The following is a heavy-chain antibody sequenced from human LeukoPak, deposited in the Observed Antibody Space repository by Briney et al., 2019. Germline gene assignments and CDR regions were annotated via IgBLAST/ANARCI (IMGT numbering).Heavy chain of an antibody. J-gene: IGHJ4*02. Sequence: PGGSLRLSCAASGFTFDDYAMHSARQAPGKGLEWVSGISWNSGSIGYADSVKGRFTISRDNAKNSLYLQMNSLRAEDTALYYCAKDSSSWYGGSGGFDYWGQGTLVTVSS. D-gene: IGHD1-26*01. CDR3: AKDSSSWYGGSGGFDY. CDR2: ISWNSGSI. V-gene: IGHV3-9*01. CDR1: GFTFDDYA.